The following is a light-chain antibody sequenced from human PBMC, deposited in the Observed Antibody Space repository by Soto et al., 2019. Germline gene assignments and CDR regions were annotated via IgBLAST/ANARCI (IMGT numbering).Light chain of an antibody. CDR1: GSNIGNNY. Sequence: QSALTQPPSVSAAPGQKVAISCSGSGSNIGNNYVSWYQHLPGTAPKLLIYDNNERPSGIPDRFSGSKSGTSATLAITGLQTGDEADYYCGTWDSTLTAVVFGGGTKLTVL. V-gene: IGLV1-51*01. J-gene: IGLJ3*02. CDR2: DNN. CDR3: GTWDSTLTAVV.